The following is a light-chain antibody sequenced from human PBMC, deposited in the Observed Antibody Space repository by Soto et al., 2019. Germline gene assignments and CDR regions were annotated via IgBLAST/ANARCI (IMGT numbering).Light chain of an antibody. CDR3: CSYAGSSSYV. CDR2: EGS. Sequence: QSALTQPASVSGSPGQSITISCIGSSSDIGGYNYVSWHQQHPGKAPKLMIYEGSQRPSGVSNRFFGSKSGNTASLTISGLQAEDEADYHCCSYAGSSSYVFGTGTKLTVL. J-gene: IGLJ1*01. V-gene: IGLV2-23*01. CDR1: SSDIGGYNY.